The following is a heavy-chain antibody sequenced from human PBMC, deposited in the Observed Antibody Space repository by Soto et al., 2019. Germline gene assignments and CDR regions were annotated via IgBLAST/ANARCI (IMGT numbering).Heavy chain of an antibody. CDR3: ANDRKSGSGWYWDY. CDR1: GFIFTNYA. Sequence: EVQLLESGGGLVQPGGSLRLSCAASGFIFTNYAMSWVRQAPGKGLEWVSGISGSGGSTYYADSVKGRFTISRENSKNTLYLQRNSLRAEDTAVYYCANDRKSGSGWYWDYWGQGTLATVS. D-gene: IGHD6-19*01. V-gene: IGHV3-23*01. CDR2: ISGSGGST. J-gene: IGHJ4*02.